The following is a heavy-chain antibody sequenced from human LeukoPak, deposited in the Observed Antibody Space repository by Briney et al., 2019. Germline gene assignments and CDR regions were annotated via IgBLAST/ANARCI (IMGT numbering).Heavy chain of an antibody. J-gene: IGHJ4*02. V-gene: IGHV4-39*01. CDR2: IYYSGST. D-gene: IGHD3-16*01. Sequence: SETLSLTCTVSGGSISSSSYYWGWIRQPPGKGLEWIGSIYYSGSTYYNPSLKSRVTISVDTSKNQFSLKLSSVTAADTAVYYCGRSAGFVHFDHWGQGTLVTVTS. CDR3: GRSAGFVHFDH. CDR1: GGSISSSSYY.